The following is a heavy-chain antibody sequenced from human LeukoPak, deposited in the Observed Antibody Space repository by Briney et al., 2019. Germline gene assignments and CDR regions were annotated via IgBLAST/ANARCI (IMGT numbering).Heavy chain of an antibody. CDR3: ARSRVGDYVETYYYYYGMDV. J-gene: IGHJ6*02. CDR1: GYTFSDYA. D-gene: IGHD4-17*01. V-gene: IGHV1-3*01. Sequence: GVSVKVSCKASGYTFSDYAVHWVRQAPGQRFEWMGWIDAGNGDTRYSQKFQGRVTITRDTSASTAYMELSSLRSEDTAVYYCARSRVGDYVETYYYYYGMDVWGQGTTVTVSS. CDR2: IDAGNGDT.